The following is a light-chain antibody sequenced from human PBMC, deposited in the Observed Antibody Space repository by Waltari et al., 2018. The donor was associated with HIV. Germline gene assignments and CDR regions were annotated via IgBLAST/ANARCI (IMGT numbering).Light chain of an antibody. J-gene: IGLJ2*01. Sequence: QSALTQSPSASGSPGQSVNISCSGANSDISDHNYISWYQQHPDRPPKLIIFEVTKRPSGVPNRFSGSKSGNTASLFVSGLQPEDEATYFCSSFAGTHKLFGGGTKLTVL. CDR2: EVT. CDR1: NSDISDHNY. V-gene: IGLV2-8*01. CDR3: SSFAGTHKL.